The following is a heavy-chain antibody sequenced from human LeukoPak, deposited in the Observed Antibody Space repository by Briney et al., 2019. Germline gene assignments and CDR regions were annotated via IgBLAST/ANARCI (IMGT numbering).Heavy chain of an antibody. Sequence: ASVKVSCKASGYTFTSYDISWVRQATGQGLEWMGWMNPTSGNTGYAQKFQGRVTITRNTSISTAYMELSSLRSEDTAVYYCARGRSNDFWSGLVLFAFDIWGQGTMVTVSS. CDR3: ARGRSNDFWSGLVLFAFDI. D-gene: IGHD3-3*01. V-gene: IGHV1-8*03. CDR1: GYTFTSYD. CDR2: MNPTSGNT. J-gene: IGHJ3*02.